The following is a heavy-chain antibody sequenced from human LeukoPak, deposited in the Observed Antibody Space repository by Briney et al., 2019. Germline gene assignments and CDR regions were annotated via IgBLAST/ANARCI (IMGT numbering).Heavy chain of an antibody. J-gene: IGHJ4*02. D-gene: IGHD3-10*01. Sequence: PGGSLRLSCAASGFTFSSFWMHWVRQAPGEGLVWVSLIDTVGSFATYADSVRGRFTISRDNAKNTLYLQVNSLRVEDTAVYYCARDNSGSIPLDYWGLGTLVTVSS. CDR3: ARDNSGSIPLDY. CDR1: GFTFSSFW. V-gene: IGHV3-74*01. CDR2: IDTVGSFA.